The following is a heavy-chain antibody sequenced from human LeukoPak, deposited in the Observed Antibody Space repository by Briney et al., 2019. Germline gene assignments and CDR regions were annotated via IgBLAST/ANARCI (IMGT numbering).Heavy chain of an antibody. CDR3: VLGLLSDAYNYYY. CDR2: IYYTGST. V-gene: IGHV4-39*07. CDR1: GGSISSYY. J-gene: IGHJ4*02. D-gene: IGHD5-24*01. Sequence: PSETLSLTCTVSGGSISSYYWGWMRQPPGKGLEWTASIYYTGSTYYNPSLESRLTISVDTSKNQFSLKLSSVTAADTAVYYCVLGLLSDAYNYYYWGQGTLVTVSS.